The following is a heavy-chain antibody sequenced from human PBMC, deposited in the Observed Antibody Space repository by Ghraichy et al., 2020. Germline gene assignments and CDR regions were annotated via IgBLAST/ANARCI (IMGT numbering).Heavy chain of an antibody. J-gene: IGHJ2*01. CDR1: GFTFSSYA. D-gene: IGHD2-21*02. CDR3: TRDAYCGGDCYFHWYFDL. CDR2: ISYDGIYT. Sequence: LNISCAASGFTFSSYAMHWVRQAPGKGLEWVAVISYDGIYTYFADSVKGRFTISRDNSKNTLYLQMNSLRPDDTAVYYCTRDAYCGGDCYFHWYFDLWGRGTLVTVSS. V-gene: IGHV3-30*04.